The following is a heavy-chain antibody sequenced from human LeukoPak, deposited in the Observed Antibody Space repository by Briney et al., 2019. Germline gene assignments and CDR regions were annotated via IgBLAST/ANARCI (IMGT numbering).Heavy chain of an antibody. CDR1: GVSFDDYY. J-gene: IGHJ4*02. CDR3: TRMTTGHDY. V-gene: IGHV4-34*01. Sequence: SETLSLTCAVSGVSFDDYYWAWVRQTPGKGLEWIGEINHSGYTNDSPSLKSRVALSIDTSRKQFSLNLRSATVADAGIYYCTRMTTGHDYWGQGTLVTVSS. D-gene: IGHD4-17*01. CDR2: INHSGYT.